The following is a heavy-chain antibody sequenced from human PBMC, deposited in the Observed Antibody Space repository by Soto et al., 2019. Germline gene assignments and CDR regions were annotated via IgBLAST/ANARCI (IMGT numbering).Heavy chain of an antibody. CDR1: GGTFSSYA. CDR2: IIPILGTA. D-gene: IGHD6-13*01. V-gene: IGHV1-69*01. Sequence: QVQLVQSGAEVKKPGSSVKVSCKASGGTFSSYAISWVRQAPGQGLEWMGGIIPILGTANYAQKFQGRVTIPGDESNSTAQMEVGSLRSEDTAVYYGAGSGWGYSSSWYVLDYWCQGTLVTVSS. J-gene: IGHJ4*02. CDR3: AGSGWGYSSSWYVLDY.